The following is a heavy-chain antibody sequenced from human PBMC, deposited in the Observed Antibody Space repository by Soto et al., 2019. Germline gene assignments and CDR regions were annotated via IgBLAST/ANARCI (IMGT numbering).Heavy chain of an antibody. D-gene: IGHD3-9*01. V-gene: IGHV1-8*01. J-gene: IGHJ6*03. CDR1: WYTFTSCD. CDR2: INPNSGNT. CDR3: ARVEGNYDILTGYYKRAYYYYYMDV. Sequence: AAVKVYSKASWYTFTSCDINLVRQEKEQGLEWMGWINPNSGNTGYAQKFQGRVTMTRNTSISTAYMELSSLRSEDTAVYYCARVEGNYDILTGYYKRAYYYYYMDVWGKGTTVTVSS.